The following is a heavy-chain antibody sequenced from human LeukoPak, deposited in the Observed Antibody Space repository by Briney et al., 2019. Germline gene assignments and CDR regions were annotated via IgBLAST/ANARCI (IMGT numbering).Heavy chain of an antibody. CDR3: ARFSTRQAFDI. CDR2: ISDSGGST. V-gene: IGHV3-23*01. Sequence: PGGSLRLSCAASGFTFSSYAMSWVRQAPGKGLEWVSAISDSGGSTSYADSVKGRFTISRDNSENTLYLQMNSLRAEDTAVYYCARFSTRQAFDIWGQGTMVTVSS. J-gene: IGHJ3*02. CDR1: GFTFSSYA. D-gene: IGHD2-2*01.